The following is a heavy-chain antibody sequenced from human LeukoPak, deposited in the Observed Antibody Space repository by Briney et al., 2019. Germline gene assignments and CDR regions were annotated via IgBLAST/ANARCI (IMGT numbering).Heavy chain of an antibody. Sequence: GGSLRLSCAASGFXVSSKYITWVRQAPGKGMEWVSVIYSDGSTFYTDPVKGRFTISRDNAKNTLYLQMNSLRAEDTAVYYCARGPWDYWGQGTLVTVSS. J-gene: IGHJ4*02. CDR1: GFXVSSKY. CDR2: IYSDGST. V-gene: IGHV3-53*05. CDR3: ARGPWDY.